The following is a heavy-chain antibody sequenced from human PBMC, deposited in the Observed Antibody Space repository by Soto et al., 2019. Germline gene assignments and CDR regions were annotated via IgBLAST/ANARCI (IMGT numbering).Heavy chain of an antibody. V-gene: IGHV5-51*01. CDR3: VRQTRDGYTGSDYLDY. CDR2: IYPGDSEI. CDR1: GNRFTSYG. J-gene: IGHJ4*02. D-gene: IGHD5-12*01. Sequence: XDSLKVSWQCSGNRFTSYGIGLVLQMPGKGLQWMGIIYPGDSEIRYSPSFQGHVTISADKSISTAYLQWSSLKASDTAMYYCVRQTRDGYTGSDYLDYWGQGSLVTVSS.